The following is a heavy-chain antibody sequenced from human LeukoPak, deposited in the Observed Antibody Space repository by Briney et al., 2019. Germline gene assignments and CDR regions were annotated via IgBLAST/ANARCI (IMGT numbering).Heavy chain of an antibody. CDR2: INHSGRT. CDR1: GESFSDYY. D-gene: IGHD3-10*01. Sequence: KPSETLSLTCAVSGESFSDYYWTWIRQSSLKGLEWIGEINHSGRTYYNPSLKSRVTISVDTSKNQFSLMLTSMTAADAAVYYCARAQVLWFGKLSVPQSFDHWGQGTLVTVSS. V-gene: IGHV4-34*01. J-gene: IGHJ4*02. CDR3: ARAQVLWFGKLSVPQSFDH.